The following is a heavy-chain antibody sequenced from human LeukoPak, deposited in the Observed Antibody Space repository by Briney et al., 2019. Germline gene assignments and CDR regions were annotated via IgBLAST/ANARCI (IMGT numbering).Heavy chain of an antibody. CDR3: ARLDYCSGGSCYGNNWFDP. CDR1: GGSISSYY. CDR2: IYYSGST. D-gene: IGHD2-15*01. J-gene: IGHJ5*02. V-gene: IGHV4-59*08. Sequence: PSGTLSLTCTVSGGSISSYYWSWIRQPPGKGLEWIGYIYYSGSTNYNPSLKSRVTISVDTSKNQFSLKLSSVTAADTAVYYCARLDYCSGGSCYGNNWFDPWGQGTLVTVSS.